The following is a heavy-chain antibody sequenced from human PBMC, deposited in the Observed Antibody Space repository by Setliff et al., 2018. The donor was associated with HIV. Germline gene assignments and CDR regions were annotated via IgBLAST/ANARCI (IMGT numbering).Heavy chain of an antibody. CDR3: ARVHFTTNAVYGVVSNWFDP. CDR2: ISPDGSRN. CDR1: GFTFSDFW. D-gene: IGHD3-3*01. Sequence: PGGSLRLSCEASGFTFSDFWMHWVRQAPGKWLEWVASISPDGSRNYCVGSVKGRFTASRDNAKSTLYLQMNSLRAEDTAVYYCARVHFTTNAVYGVVSNWFDPWGQGALVTVSS. V-gene: IGHV3-7*03. J-gene: IGHJ5*02.